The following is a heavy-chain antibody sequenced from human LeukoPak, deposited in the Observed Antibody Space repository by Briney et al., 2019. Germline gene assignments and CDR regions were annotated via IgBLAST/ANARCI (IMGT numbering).Heavy chain of an antibody. V-gene: IGHV4-4*02. CDR1: GGSISSSNW. CDR3: ARAGAESSSSWWFDP. Sequence: SGTLSLTCAVSGGSISSSNWWSWVRQPPGKGLEYIGEIYHSGGTNYNPSLKSRVTISVDTSKNQFSLKLTSVTAADTAVYYCARAGAESSSSWWFDPWGQGTLVTVSS. J-gene: IGHJ5*02. D-gene: IGHD6-6*01. CDR2: IYHSGGT.